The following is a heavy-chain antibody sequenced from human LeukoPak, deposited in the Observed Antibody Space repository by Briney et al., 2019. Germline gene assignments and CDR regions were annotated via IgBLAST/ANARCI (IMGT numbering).Heavy chain of an antibody. J-gene: IGHJ5*02. CDR3: ARDEGIVVVPAAIRGEYNWFDP. V-gene: IGHV1-8*02. CDR1: GYTFTSYG. CDR2: MNPNSGNT. D-gene: IGHD2-2*02. Sequence: GASVKVSCKASGYTFTSYGISWVRQAPGQGLEWMGWMNPNSGNTGYAQKFQGRVTMTRNTSISTAYMELSSLRSEDTAVYYCARDEGIVVVPAAIRGEYNWFDPWGQGTLVTVSS.